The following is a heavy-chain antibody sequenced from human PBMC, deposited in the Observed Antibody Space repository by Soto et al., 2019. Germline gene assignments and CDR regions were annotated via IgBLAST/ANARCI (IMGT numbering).Heavy chain of an antibody. J-gene: IGHJ4*02. D-gene: IGHD6-19*01. Sequence: QVQLVQSGAEVKKPGSSVKVSCKASGGTFSSYAISWVRQAPGQGLEWMGGIIPIFGTANYAQKFQGRVTITADESTSTAYMELSSLRSEDTAVYYWARDMIDPVAGTIDYFDYWGQGTLVTVSS. V-gene: IGHV1-69*01. CDR3: ARDMIDPVAGTIDYFDY. CDR2: IIPIFGTA. CDR1: GGTFSSYA.